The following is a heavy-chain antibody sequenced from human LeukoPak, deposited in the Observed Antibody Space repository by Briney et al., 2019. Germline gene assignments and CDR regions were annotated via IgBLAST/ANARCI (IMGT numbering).Heavy chain of an antibody. V-gene: IGHV4-39*07. CDR2: FYYSGST. J-gene: IGHJ4*02. CDR3: ACQTSNWFDY. D-gene: IGHD6-13*01. CDR1: GDSISSRSYY. Sequence: SETLSLTCIVSGDSISSRSYYWDWTRQPPGKGLEWIGSFYYSGSTYYNPSLKSRVTISVDTSNNQFSQKLSSVIAADTAVYYCACQTSNWFDYWGQGTVVTVSS.